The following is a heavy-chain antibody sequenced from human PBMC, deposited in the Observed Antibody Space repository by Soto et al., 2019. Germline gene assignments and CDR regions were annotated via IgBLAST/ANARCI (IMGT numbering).Heavy chain of an antibody. CDR3: ARTLWFGEFFFDY. J-gene: IGHJ4*02. Sequence: SETLSLTCTVSGGSISSGDYYWSWIRQPPGKGLEWIGYIYYSGSTYYNPSLKSRVTISVDTSKNQFSLKLSSVTAADTAVYYCARTLWFGEFFFDYWGQGTLVTAPQ. CDR1: GGSISSGDYY. CDR2: IYYSGST. V-gene: IGHV4-30-4*01. D-gene: IGHD3-10*01.